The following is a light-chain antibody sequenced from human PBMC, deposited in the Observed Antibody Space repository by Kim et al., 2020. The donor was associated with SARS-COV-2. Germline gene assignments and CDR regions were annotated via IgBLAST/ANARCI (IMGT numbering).Light chain of an antibody. CDR1: QAISYA. V-gene: IGKV1-NL1*01. J-gene: IGKJ2*01. Sequence: ASVRDSVSTTCRASQAISYALAWYQQKPGTAPKVLVYAASKLQTGVPSRFSGSGSGTDYTLSISSLQPEDFATYYCQQYYNAPYSFGQGTKVDIK. CDR3: QQYYNAPYS. CDR2: AAS.